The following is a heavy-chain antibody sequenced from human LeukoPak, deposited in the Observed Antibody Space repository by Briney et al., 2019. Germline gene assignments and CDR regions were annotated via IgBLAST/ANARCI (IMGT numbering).Heavy chain of an antibody. CDR1: AGSISSSSYY. Sequence: PSETLSLTCTVSAGSISSSSYYWGWIRQSPGKGLEWIGSIYYSGSTYHNPSLKSRVTISVDTSKNQFSLRLSSVAAADTAVYYCARLRSHCGGGSCYYRDFDYWGQGTLVTVSS. D-gene: IGHD2-15*01. CDR2: IYYSGST. V-gene: IGHV4-39*01. CDR3: ARLRSHCGGGSCYYRDFDY. J-gene: IGHJ4*02.